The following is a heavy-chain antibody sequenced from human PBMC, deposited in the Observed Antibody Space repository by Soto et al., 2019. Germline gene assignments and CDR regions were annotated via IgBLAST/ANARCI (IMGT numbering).Heavy chain of an antibody. CDR1: GFNFRYYA. CDR2: INDNGDST. Sequence: PGGSLRLSCAASGFNFRYYAMTWFRQAPGKGLEWVSSINDNGDSTHYADSVKGRFTISRDNSKNTLYLQMNSLTAEDTAVYFCAKASNSGRWFDSWLESWGQGTLVTVPS. J-gene: IGHJ5*01. D-gene: IGHD6-13*01. V-gene: IGHV3-23*01. CDR3: AKASNSGRWFDSWLES.